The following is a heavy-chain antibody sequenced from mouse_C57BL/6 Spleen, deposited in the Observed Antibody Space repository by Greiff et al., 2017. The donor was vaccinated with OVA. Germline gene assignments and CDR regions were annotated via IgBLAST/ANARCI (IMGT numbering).Heavy chain of an antibody. CDR1: GYTFTSYW. Sequence: QVQLQQPGAELVKPGASVKLSCKASGYTFTSYWMHWVKQRPGQGLEWIGMIHPNSGSTNYNEKFKSKATLTVDKSSSTAYMQLSSLTSEDSAVYYCARDDGTYYFDYWGQGTTLTVSS. CDR3: ARDDGTYYFDY. D-gene: IGHD4-1*01. CDR2: IHPNSGST. V-gene: IGHV1-64*01. J-gene: IGHJ2*01.